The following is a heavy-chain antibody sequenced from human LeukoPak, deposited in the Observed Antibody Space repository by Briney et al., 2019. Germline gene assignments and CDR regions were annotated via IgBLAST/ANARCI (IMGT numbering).Heavy chain of an antibody. D-gene: IGHD7-27*01. J-gene: IGHJ2*01. V-gene: IGHV4-61*02. CDR1: GGSISSGSYY. Sequence: PSQTLSLTCTVSGGSISSGSYYWSWIRQPAGKGLEWIGRIYTSGSTNYNPSLKSRVTISVDTSKNQFSLKLSSVTAADTAVYYCARVPLDWGSRPGCFDLWGRGTLVTVSS. CDR2: IYTSGST. CDR3: ARVPLDWGSRPGCFDL.